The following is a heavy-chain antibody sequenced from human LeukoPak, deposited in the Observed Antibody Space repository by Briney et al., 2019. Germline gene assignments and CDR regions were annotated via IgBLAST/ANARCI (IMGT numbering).Heavy chain of an antibody. V-gene: IGHV4-61*02. CDR3: AREGYTSSWYSGYYYFDY. J-gene: IGHJ4*02. Sequence: PSQTLSLTCTVSGDSISSGSYFWTWIRQPAGKRLEWIGRINTSGSTNYNPSLKSRVTISVDTSKNQFSLKLSSVTAADTAVFFCAREGYTSSWYSGYYYFDYWGQGTLVTVSS. CDR2: INTSGST. D-gene: IGHD6-13*01. CDR1: GDSISSGSYF.